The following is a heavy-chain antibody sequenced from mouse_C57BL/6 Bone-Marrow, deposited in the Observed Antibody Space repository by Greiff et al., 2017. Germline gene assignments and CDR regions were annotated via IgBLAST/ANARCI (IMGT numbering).Heavy chain of an antibody. CDR3: ARDGRLRKAWFAY. CDR2: ISDGGSYT. Sequence: EVKLMESGGGLVKPGGSLKLSCAASGFTFSSYAMSWVRQTPEKRLEWVATISDGGSYTYYPDNVKGRFTISRDNAKNNLYLQMSHLESEDTAMYYCARDGRLRKAWFAYWGQGTLVTVSA. D-gene: IGHD2-2*01. CDR1: GFTFSSYA. J-gene: IGHJ3*01. V-gene: IGHV5-4*01.